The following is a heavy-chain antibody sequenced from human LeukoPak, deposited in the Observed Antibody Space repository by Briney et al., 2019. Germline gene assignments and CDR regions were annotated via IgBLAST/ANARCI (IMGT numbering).Heavy chain of an antibody. J-gene: IGHJ4*02. CDR3: ARSPNYKGYFDY. Sequence: PGGSLRLSCAASGFTFDDYAMHWVRQAPGKGLEWVSGISWNGGSIGYADSVKGRFTISRDNAKNSLYLQMNSLRAEDTALYYCARSPNYKGYFDYWGQGTLVTVSS. D-gene: IGHD3-10*01. CDR2: ISWNGGSI. CDR1: GFTFDDYA. V-gene: IGHV3-9*01.